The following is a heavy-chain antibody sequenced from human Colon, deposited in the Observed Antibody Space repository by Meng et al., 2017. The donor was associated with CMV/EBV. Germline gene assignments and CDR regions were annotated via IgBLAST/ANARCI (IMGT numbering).Heavy chain of an antibody. CDR1: GYTFTSFY. CDR3: ARRFCSSSSCSLDY. V-gene: IGHV1-46*01. CDR2: INPSGGST. D-gene: IGHD2-2*01. J-gene: IGHJ4*02. Sequence: KASGYTFTSFYIHWVRQAPGQGLEWMGIINPSGGSTNYAQKVQGRVTMTRDTSTSTVYMELSSLRSEDTAVYYCARRFCSSSSCSLDYWGQGTLVTVSS.